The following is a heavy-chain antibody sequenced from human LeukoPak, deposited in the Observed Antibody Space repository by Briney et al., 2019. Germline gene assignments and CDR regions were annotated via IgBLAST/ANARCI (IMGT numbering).Heavy chain of an antibody. CDR1: GFTFSSYA. CDR3: PRDGVSSSGWDALYYGMDV. V-gene: IGHV3-23*01. Sequence: GGSLRLSCAASGFTFSSYAMSWVRQAPGKGLEWVSAISGSGGSTYYADSVKGRFTISRDNAKNSLYLQMNSLRAEDTAVYYCPRDGVSSSGWDALYYGMDVWGQGTTVTVSS. J-gene: IGHJ6*02. D-gene: IGHD6-19*01. CDR2: ISGSGGST.